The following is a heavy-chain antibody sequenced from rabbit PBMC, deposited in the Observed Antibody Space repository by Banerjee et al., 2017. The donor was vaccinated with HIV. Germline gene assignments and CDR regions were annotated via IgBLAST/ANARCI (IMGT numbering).Heavy chain of an antibody. D-gene: IGHD6-1*01. CDR2: INSSSRNV. CDR3: ARHATGGGYALDL. V-gene: IGHV1S40*01. J-gene: IGHJ4*01. Sequence: CWVRQAPGKGLEWIGCINSSSRNVVYASWATGRFTISKTSSTTVTLQMTSLTAADTATYFCARHATGGGYALDLWGPGTLVTV.